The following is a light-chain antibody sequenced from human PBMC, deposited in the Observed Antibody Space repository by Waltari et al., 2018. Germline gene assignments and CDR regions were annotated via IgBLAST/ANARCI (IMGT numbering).Light chain of an antibody. J-gene: IGLJ3*02. CDR3: GSWDTNLNGWV. CDR1: SSNIGTTA. V-gene: IGLV1-44*01. Sequence: QSVLTQPPSASGTPGPRVSIPCSRGSSNIGTTAVNWYQPSPGSAPKLLIYNSNKRPSGVPDRFSASKSGTSASLAISGLRSEDEADFYCGSWDTNLNGWVFGGGTKVTVL. CDR2: NSN.